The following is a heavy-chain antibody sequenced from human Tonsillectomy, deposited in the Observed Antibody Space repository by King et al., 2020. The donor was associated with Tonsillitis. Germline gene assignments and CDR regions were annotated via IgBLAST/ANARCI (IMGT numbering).Heavy chain of an antibody. V-gene: IGHV4-39*07. J-gene: IGHJ4*02. D-gene: IGHD5-18*01. CDR1: GGSISSSSFY. Sequence: QLQESGPGLVKPSETLSLTCTVSGGSISSSSFYWGWSRQPPGKGLEWIGSISYSGSTYYNPSLKSRVTISVDTSKNQFSLKLSSVTAADTAVYYCARVYSYVDFWGQGTLVTVSS. CDR2: ISYSGST. CDR3: ARVYSYVDF.